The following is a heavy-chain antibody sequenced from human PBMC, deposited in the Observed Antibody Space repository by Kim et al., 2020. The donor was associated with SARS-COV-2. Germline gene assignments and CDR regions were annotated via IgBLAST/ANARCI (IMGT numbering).Heavy chain of an antibody. CDR3: AGSDFLYYYYGMDV. Sequence: SETLSLTCTVSGGSISSYYWSWIRQPPGKGLEWIGYIYYSGSTNYNPSLKSRVTISVDTSKNQFSLKLSSVTAADTAVYYCAGSDFLYYYYGMDVWGQGTTVTVSS. CDR1: GGSISSYY. D-gene: IGHD2-21*02. V-gene: IGHV4-59*13. J-gene: IGHJ6*02. CDR2: IYYSGST.